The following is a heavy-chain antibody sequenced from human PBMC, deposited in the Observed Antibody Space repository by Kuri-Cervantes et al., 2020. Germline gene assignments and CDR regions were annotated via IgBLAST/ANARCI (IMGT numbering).Heavy chain of an antibody. CDR1: GFTFRSYA. J-gene: IGHJ6*03. CDR2: ISSSSSYI. Sequence: GGSLRPSCAASGFTFRSYAMSWVRQAPGKGLEWVSSISSSSSYIYYADSVKGRFTISRDNAKNSLYLQMNSLRAEDTAVYYCAKGAYAYYYYYMDVWGKGTTVTVSS. CDR3: AKGAYAYYYYYMDV. V-gene: IGHV3-21*04. D-gene: IGHD4-17*01.